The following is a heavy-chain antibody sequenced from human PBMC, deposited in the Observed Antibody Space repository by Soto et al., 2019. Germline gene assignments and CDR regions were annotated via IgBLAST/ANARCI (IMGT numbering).Heavy chain of an antibody. V-gene: IGHV3-43*01. CDR1: GFTFDEYT. CDR2: ISWDGGTT. D-gene: IGHD6-6*01. Sequence: EVLLEESGGAVVQPGGSLRVSCVASGFTFDEYTMHWVRQAPGKGLEWISLISWDGGTTYYADSVKGRFTISRDTGKNSLYLQMDSLRAEDTALYYCTKVKKQYRTPSGVDFGSSGQGTLVTVSS. CDR3: TKVKKQYRTPSGVDFGS. J-gene: IGHJ4*02.